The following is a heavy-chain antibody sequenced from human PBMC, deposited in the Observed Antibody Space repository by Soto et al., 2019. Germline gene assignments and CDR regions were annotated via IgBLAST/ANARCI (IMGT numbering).Heavy chain of an antibody. Sequence: GGSLRLSCAASGFTFSSYAMRWVRQAPGKGLEWVAVISYDGSNKYYADSVKGRFTISRDNSKNTLYLQMNSLRAEDTAVYYCASDRVLRFLEWLPRPMDVWGQGTTVTVSS. CDR2: ISYDGSNK. V-gene: IGHV3-30-3*01. CDR1: GFTFSSYA. D-gene: IGHD3-3*01. J-gene: IGHJ6*02. CDR3: ASDRVLRFLEWLPRPMDV.